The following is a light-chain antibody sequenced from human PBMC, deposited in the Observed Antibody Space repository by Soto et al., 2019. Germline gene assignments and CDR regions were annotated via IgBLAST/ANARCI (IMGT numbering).Light chain of an antibody. CDR2: GDN. Sequence: QSVLPQPPSVSGAPGQRITISCTGSSSKIGARYDVHWYRQLPGAAPKLLLYGDNKRPSGVPDRFSGSKSGASASLAITGVQADDEADYYCQSYGSSLNSVFGTGTKLTVL. J-gene: IGLJ1*01. CDR1: SSKIGARYD. V-gene: IGLV1-40*01. CDR3: QSYGSSLNSV.